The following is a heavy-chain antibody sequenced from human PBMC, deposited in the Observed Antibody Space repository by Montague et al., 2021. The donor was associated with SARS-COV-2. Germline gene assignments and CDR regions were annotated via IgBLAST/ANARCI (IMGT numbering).Heavy chain of an antibody. Sequence: SETLSLTCAVHGGSFSTYSWNWIRQPPGKGLEWIGEIHHGGSTNYNPSLKSRVTISADTSKNQFSLKLTSVAAADTAVYYCARLGDGVVPSPILGVGPYYSYYYIDVWGKGTTVTVFS. D-gene: IGHD3-10*01. J-gene: IGHJ6*03. V-gene: IGHV4-34*01. CDR3: ARLGDGVVPSPILGVGPYYSYYYIDV. CDR2: IHHGGST. CDR1: GGSFSTYS.